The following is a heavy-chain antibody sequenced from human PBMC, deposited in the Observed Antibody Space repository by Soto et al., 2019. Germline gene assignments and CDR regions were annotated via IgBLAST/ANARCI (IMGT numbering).Heavy chain of an antibody. D-gene: IGHD5-18*01. CDR1: GGSISSYY. Sequence: KPSETLSLTCTVSGGSISSYYWSWIRQPPGKGLEWIGYIYYSGSTNYNPSLKSRVTISVDTSKNQFSLKLSSVTAADTAVYYCARDLGLDNPHSLAFDPWGQGTLVTVSS. J-gene: IGHJ5*02. CDR2: IYYSGST. V-gene: IGHV4-59*01. CDR3: ARDLGLDNPHSLAFDP.